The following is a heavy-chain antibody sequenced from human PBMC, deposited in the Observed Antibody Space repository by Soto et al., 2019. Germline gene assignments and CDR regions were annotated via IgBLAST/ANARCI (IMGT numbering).Heavy chain of an antibody. Sequence: EVQLVESGGGLVQPGGSLRLPCAASGFTFSTHWMTWVRQPPGKGLEWVASINQDGRERYYVDSVRGRFTISRDNAKNSLYLQMNSLRAEDTAVYYCVCGGNFFVYWGQGTLVTVSP. D-gene: IGHD3-16*01. J-gene: IGHJ4*02. V-gene: IGHV3-7*01. CDR2: INQDGRER. CDR3: VCGGNFFVY. CDR1: GFTFSTHW.